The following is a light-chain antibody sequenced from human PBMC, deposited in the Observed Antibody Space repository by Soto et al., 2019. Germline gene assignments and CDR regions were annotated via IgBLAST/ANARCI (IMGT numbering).Light chain of an antibody. CDR3: SSYRSSLVV. CDR2: EVS. CDR1: SSDVGGYNY. J-gene: IGLJ2*01. Sequence: QSALTQPPSASGSPGQSVTISCTGTSSDVGGYNYVSWYQQHPGKAPKLMIYEVSKRPSGVPDRFSGSKSGNTASLTVSGQHAEDAAYYYCSSYRSSLVVFGGGTKLTVL. V-gene: IGLV2-8*01.